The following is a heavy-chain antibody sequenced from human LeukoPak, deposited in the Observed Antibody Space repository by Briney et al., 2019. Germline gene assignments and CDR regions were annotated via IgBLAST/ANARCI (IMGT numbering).Heavy chain of an antibody. CDR1: GFTFSSYA. Sequence: PGGSLRLSCAPSGFTFSSYAMSWVRQAPGKGLEWVSAISGSGGSTYYADSVKGRFTISRDNSKNTLYLQMNSLRAEDTAVYYCAKGGYYWGYYFDYWGQGTLVTVSS. D-gene: IGHD3-22*01. J-gene: IGHJ4*02. V-gene: IGHV3-23*01. CDR2: ISGSGGST. CDR3: AKGGYYWGYYFDY.